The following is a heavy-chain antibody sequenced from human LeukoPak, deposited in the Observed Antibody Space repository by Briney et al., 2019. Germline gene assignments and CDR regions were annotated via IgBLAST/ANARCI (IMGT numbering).Heavy chain of an antibody. CDR3: ARPFDY. CDR2: ISYDGSNK. V-gene: IGHV3-30-3*01. Sequence: QPGGSLRLSCAASGFTFSSYAMHWVRQAPGKGPEWVAVISYDGSNKYYADSVKGRFTISRDNSKNTLYLQMNSLRAEDTAVYYCARPFDYWGQGTLVTVSS. J-gene: IGHJ4*02. CDR1: GFTFSSYA.